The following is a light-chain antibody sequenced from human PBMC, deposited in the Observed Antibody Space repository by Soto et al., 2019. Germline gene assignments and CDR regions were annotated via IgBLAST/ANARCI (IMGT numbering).Light chain of an antibody. J-gene: IGKJ2*01. V-gene: IGKV3-15*01. Sequence: EIVMTQSPATLSVSPGERATLSCRASQSVSSNLAWYQQKPGQATRLLIYGASTRATGIPARFSGSGSGTEFTLTISSLQSEDFAVYYGQQYNNWPYTFGQGNKLEIK. CDR3: QQYNNWPYT. CDR1: QSVSSN. CDR2: GAS.